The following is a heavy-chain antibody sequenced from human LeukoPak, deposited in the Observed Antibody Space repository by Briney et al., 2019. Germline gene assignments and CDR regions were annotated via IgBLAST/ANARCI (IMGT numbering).Heavy chain of an antibody. Sequence: SETLSLTCAVYGGSFSGYYWSWIRQPPGKGLEWIGEINHSGSTNYNPSLKSRVSISVDTSKNQFSLKLSSVTAADKAVYYCARLGYCSSTSCSVLWFDPWGQGTLVTVSS. CDR3: ARLGYCSSTSCSVLWFDP. CDR1: GGSFSGYY. CDR2: INHSGST. J-gene: IGHJ5*02. V-gene: IGHV4-34*01. D-gene: IGHD2-2*01.